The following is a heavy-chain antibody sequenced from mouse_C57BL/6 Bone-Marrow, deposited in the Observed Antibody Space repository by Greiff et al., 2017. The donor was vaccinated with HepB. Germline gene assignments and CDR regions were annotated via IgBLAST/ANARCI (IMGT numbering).Heavy chain of an antibody. V-gene: IGHV5-12*01. CDR3: ARLLITTVVGVYWYFDV. CDR2: ISNGGGST. J-gene: IGHJ1*03. D-gene: IGHD1-1*01. CDR1: GFTFSDYY. Sequence: EVKLVESGGGLVQPGGSLKLSCAASGFTFSDYYMYWVRQTPEKRLEWVAYISNGGGSTYYPDTVKGRFTISRDNAKNTLYLQMSRLKSEDTAMYYCARLLITTVVGVYWYFDVWGTGTTVTVSS.